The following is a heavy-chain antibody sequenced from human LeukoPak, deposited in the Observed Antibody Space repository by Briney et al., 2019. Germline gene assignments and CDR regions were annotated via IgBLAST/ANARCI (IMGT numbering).Heavy chain of an antibody. CDR1: GYRFISYW. D-gene: IGHD2-15*01. Sequence: GESLKISCKGSGYRFISYWIGWVRQMPGKGLEWMGSFNPGDSDARYSPSFQGQVTISADKSISTAYLQWSSLKASDTAMYYRARFEGGTVDYWGQGTLVTVSS. J-gene: IGHJ4*02. CDR2: FNPGDSDA. V-gene: IGHV5-51*01. CDR3: ARFEGGTVDY.